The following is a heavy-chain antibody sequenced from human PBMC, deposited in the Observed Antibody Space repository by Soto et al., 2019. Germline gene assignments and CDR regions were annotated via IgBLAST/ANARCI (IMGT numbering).Heavy chain of an antibody. D-gene: IGHD4-4*01. J-gene: IGHJ4*02. V-gene: IGHV4-59*08. CDR2: IYYSGST. Sequence: XXTLSLTCTVSGGSVSRCYWSWILQSPGKGLEWIGYIYYSGSTKYKPSLKSRVTMSVDTSKNQFSLKVSSATAPDTAVYYCARHSNRNYGLYYFDYWGLGALVTVSS. CDR3: ARHSNRNYGLYYFDY. CDR1: GGSVSRCY.